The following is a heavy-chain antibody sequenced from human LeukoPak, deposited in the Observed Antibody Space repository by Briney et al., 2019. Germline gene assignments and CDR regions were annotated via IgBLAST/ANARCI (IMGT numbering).Heavy chain of an antibody. J-gene: IGHJ4*02. CDR3: AKGALWGSYRYGNFDY. V-gene: IGHV3-30*18. CDR2: ISYDGNNK. Sequence: PGGSLRLSCAASGFTFSSYGMHWVRQAPGKGLEWVAVISYDGNNKYYADSVKGRFTISRDNSKNTLYLQMNSLRAEDTAVYYCAKGALWGSYRYGNFDYWGQGTLVTVSS. D-gene: IGHD3-16*02. CDR1: GFTFSSYG.